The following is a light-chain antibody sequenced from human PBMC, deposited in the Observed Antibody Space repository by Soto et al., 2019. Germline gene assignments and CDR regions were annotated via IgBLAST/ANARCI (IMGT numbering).Light chain of an antibody. CDR1: QDIKTY. CDR2: GTF. V-gene: IGKV1-9*01. Sequence: IWLTQSPSSLSASVGDRVSITCRASQDIKTYLAWYQQKQGKAPKLLISGTFTLQSGVPSRFNGSSSGTDFTLTISRLQPEDFATYYCQHLNNYPPFTFGPGTKVDLE. J-gene: IGKJ3*01. CDR3: QHLNNYPPFT.